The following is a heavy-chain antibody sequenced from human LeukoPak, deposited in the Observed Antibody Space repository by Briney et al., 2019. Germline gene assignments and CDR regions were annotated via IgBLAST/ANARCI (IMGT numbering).Heavy chain of an antibody. V-gene: IGHV3-30*02. CDR2: IRYDGSNK. CDR1: GFTFSSYG. D-gene: IGHD2-2*02. Sequence: GGSLRLSCAASGFTFSSYGMHWVRQAPGKGLEWVAFIRYDGSNKYYADSVKGRFTISRDNSKNTLYLQMNSLRAEDTAVYYCAKWGHKPYCSSTSCYSLTYYYYYYMDVWGKGTTVTVSS. CDR3: AKWGHKPYCSSTSCYSLTYYYYYYMDV. J-gene: IGHJ6*03.